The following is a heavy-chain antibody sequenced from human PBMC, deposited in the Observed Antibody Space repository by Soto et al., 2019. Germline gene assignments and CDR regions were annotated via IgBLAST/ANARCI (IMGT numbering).Heavy chain of an antibody. CDR2: IRKDGSQR. J-gene: IGHJ3*02. D-gene: IGHD6-25*01. V-gene: IGHV3-7*05. CDR3: ARDVSPGSSGLYFDAFDI. CDR1: EFAFSSYW. Sequence: EVQLVESGGGLVQPGGSLTLSCAASEFAFSSYWMTWVRQAPGKGLEWVANIRKDGSQRSYLDSVRGRFTISRDNSKNSLYLQMNSLRAEDTALYFCARDVSPGSSGLYFDAFDIRGQGTMVTVSS.